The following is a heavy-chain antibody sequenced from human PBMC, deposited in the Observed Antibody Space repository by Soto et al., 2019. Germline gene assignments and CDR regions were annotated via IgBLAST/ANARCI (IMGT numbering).Heavy chain of an antibody. J-gene: IGHJ5*02. V-gene: IGHV1-18*01. CDR1: GYTFFTYG. D-gene: IGHD6-6*01. CDR2: ISTYNGNT. CDR3: ARKSSSSSWFDP. Sequence: ASVKVSCKASGYTFFTYGISWVRQAPGQGLEWMGWISTYNGNTNYAQNLQGRVTMTTDTSTRTAYMELRSLRSDDTAVYYCARKSSSSSWFDPWGQGTLVTVSS.